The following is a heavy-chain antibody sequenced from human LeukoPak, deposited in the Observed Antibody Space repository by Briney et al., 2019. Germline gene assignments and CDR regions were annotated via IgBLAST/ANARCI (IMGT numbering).Heavy chain of an antibody. Sequence: SETLSLTCTLSGDSIRSSGFCWGWIRQPPGKGLECVGVICDTGNTNYNPSLKSRVTISVDKSKNQFSLNLSSVTAADTAVYFCARLEVPLKATTWVAFDIWGQGTLVTVSS. CDR1: GDSIRSSGFC. J-gene: IGHJ3*02. CDR2: ICDTGNT. D-gene: IGHD1-14*01. V-gene: IGHV4-39*07. CDR3: ARLEVPLKATTWVAFDI.